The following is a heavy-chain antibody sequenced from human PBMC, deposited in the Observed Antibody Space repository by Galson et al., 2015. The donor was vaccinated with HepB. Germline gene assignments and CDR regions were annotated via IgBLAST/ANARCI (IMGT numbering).Heavy chain of an antibody. Sequence: SLRFSCAASGFSFSSYAMAWVRQAPGKGLEWVSVIGGSGVHYTDSVKGRFTISRDDSKNTLYLQMDSLRADDTAVYHCAPRGIPVEWGKGTTVTVSS. CDR1: GFSFSSYA. V-gene: IGHV3-23*01. CDR3: APRGIPVE. CDR2: IGGSGV. D-gene: IGHD6-19*01. J-gene: IGHJ6*04.